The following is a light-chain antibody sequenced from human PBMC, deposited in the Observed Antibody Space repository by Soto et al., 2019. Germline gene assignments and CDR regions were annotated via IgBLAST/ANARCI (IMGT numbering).Light chain of an antibody. Sequence: QSALTQPASVSGSPGQSVTISCTGTSSDVGGYNYVSWYQQHPGKAPKLMIYDVSNRPSGVSSRFSGSKSGNTASLTISGLQTEDEADYYCSSNTNSNPPVFGGGTKLTVL. CDR1: SSDVGGYNY. V-gene: IGLV2-14*01. CDR2: DVS. CDR3: SSNTNSNPPV. J-gene: IGLJ2*01.